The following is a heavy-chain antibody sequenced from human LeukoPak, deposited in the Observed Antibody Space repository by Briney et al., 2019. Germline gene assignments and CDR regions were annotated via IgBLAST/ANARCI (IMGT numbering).Heavy chain of an antibody. V-gene: IGHV4-34*01. D-gene: IGHD3-10*01. Sequence: SETLSLTCAVYGGSFSGYYWSWIRQPPGKGLEWIGEINHSGSTNYNPSLKSRVTISVDTSKNQFSLKLSSVTAADTAVYYCARGFGEPINWFDPWGQGTLVTVSS. CDR1: GGSFSGYY. CDR2: INHSGST. CDR3: ARGFGEPINWFDP. J-gene: IGHJ5*02.